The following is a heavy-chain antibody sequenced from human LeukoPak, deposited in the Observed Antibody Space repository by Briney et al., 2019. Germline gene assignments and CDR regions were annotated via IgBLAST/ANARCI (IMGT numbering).Heavy chain of an antibody. Sequence: GRSLRLSCAASGFTFSSYAMHWVRQAPGKGLEWVAVISYDGSNKYYADSVKGRFTISRDNSKNTLYLQMNSLRAEDTAVYYCAKGDYDFWSGHDYWGQGTLVTVSS. V-gene: IGHV3-30-3*01. CDR2: ISYDGSNK. CDR1: GFTFSSYA. D-gene: IGHD3-3*01. J-gene: IGHJ4*02. CDR3: AKGDYDFWSGHDY.